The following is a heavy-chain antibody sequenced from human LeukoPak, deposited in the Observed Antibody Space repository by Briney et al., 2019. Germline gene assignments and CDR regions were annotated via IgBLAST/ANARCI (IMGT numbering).Heavy chain of an antibody. CDR1: GGSISSSSYY. Sequence: PLETLSLTCTVSGGSISSSSYYWGWIRQPPGKGLEWIGSIYYSGSTYYNPSLKSRVTISVDTSKNQFSLKLSSVTAADTAVYYCGGSGTWYYGMDVWGQGTTVTVSS. CDR2: IYYSGST. CDR3: GGSGTWYYGMDV. V-gene: IGHV4-39*07. D-gene: IGHD6-19*01. J-gene: IGHJ6*02.